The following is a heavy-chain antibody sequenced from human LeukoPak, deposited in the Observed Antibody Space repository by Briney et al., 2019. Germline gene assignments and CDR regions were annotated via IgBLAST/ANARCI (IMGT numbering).Heavy chain of an antibody. CDR3: ARGRGIDY. Sequence: SETLSLTCSVSGDSVSSTYWSWFRQPPGKGLEWIAYGHHSERSNYNPSLKSRVTISVDTSKNQFSLKLSSVTAADTAVYYCARGRGIDYWGQGTLVTVSS. J-gene: IGHJ4*02. V-gene: IGHV4-59*02. CDR1: GDSVSSTY. CDR2: GHHSERS. D-gene: IGHD3-16*01.